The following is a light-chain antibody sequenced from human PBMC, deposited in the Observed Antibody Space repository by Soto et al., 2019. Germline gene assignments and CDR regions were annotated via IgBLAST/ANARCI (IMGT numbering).Light chain of an antibody. J-gene: IGLJ1*01. CDR1: SGHSSYA. CDR3: QTWGTDIPV. CDR2: LNSDGSH. Sequence: QLVLTQSPSVSASLGASVKLTCTLSSGHSSYAIAWHQQQPERGPRFLLKLNSDGSHNKGDGIPDRFSGSSSGAERFLTISSLQSEDEAEYYCQTWGTDIPVFGTGTKVTV. V-gene: IGLV4-69*01.